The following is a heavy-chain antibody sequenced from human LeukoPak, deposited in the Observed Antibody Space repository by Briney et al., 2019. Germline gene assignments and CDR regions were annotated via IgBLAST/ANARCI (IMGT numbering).Heavy chain of an antibody. J-gene: IGHJ4*02. V-gene: IGHV3-30*03. Sequence: PGGSLRLSCAASGFTFSSYGMHWVRQAPGKGLEWVAVITYDGSNKYYADSVKGRFTISRDNSKNTLYLQMNSLRAEDTAVYYCARVSGSYGDSAYWGQGTPVTVSS. CDR3: ARVSGSYGDSAY. CDR2: ITYDGSNK. D-gene: IGHD1-26*01. CDR1: GFTFSSYG.